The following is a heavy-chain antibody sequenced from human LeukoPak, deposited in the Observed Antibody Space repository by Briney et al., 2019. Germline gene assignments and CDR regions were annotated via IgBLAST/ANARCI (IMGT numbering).Heavy chain of an antibody. CDR1: GDSVSSNSVT. D-gene: IGHD2-2*01. Sequence: SQTLSLTCAISGDSVSSNSVTWNWIRQSPSRGPEWLGRTYYRSTWYNDNAVSVRGRITVNPDTSKNQFSLHLNSVTPEDTAVYYCARRLTQYDCFDPWGQGILVTVSS. V-gene: IGHV6-1*01. J-gene: IGHJ5*02. CDR3: ARRLTQYDCFDP. CDR2: TYYRSTWYN.